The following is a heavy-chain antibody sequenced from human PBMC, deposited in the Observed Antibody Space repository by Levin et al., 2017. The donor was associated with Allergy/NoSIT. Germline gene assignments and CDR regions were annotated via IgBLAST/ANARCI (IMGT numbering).Heavy chain of an antibody. CDR1: GFTFSSYG. D-gene: IGHD2-8*01. V-gene: IGHV3-33*01. J-gene: IGHJ4*02. Sequence: GGSLRLSCAASGFTFSSYGMHWVRQAPGKGLEWVAVIWYDGSKKYYGDSVKGRFTISRDNSKNTLYLQMNSLRAEDTAVYYCARDPGVGNDYFDYWGQGTLVTVSS. CDR2: IWYDGSKK. CDR3: ARDPGVGNDYFDY.